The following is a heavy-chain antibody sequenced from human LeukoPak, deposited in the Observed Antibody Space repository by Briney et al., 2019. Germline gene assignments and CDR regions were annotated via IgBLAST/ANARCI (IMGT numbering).Heavy chain of an antibody. V-gene: IGHV3-7*04. CDR1: GFTFNIFW. J-gene: IGHJ4*02. CDR3: ARALGNSTGDY. Sequence: GGSLRLSCAAAGFTFNIFWMSWVRQAPGEGLEWVANIKHDGSEKYYVDSVKGRFTTSRDNAKNSLILQMNSLRGEDTAVYYCARALGNSTGDYWGQGTLVTVSS. CDR2: IKHDGSEK. D-gene: IGHD7-27*01.